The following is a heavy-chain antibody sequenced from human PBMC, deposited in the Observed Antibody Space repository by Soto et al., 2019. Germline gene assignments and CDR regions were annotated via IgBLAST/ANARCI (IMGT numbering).Heavy chain of an antibody. CDR1: GGSISSFY. V-gene: IGHV4-59*08. J-gene: IGHJ6*03. CDR3: ARTVLGPDLLADSFVDYYYYMDV. Sequence: SDTLSLTCTVSGGSISSFYWSWIRQPPGKGLEWIGYVYYTGSTSYNPSLKRRVTFSADSSRGQFSLRLNSVTAADTAVYYCARTVLGPDLLADSFVDYYYYMDVWGQGTTVT. D-gene: IGHD3-9*01. CDR2: VYYTGST.